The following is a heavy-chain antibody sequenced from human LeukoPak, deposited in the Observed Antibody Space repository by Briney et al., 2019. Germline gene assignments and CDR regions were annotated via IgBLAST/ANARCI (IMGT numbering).Heavy chain of an antibody. CDR2: INPSGAST. CDR1: GFTLTNYH. CDR3: ARVDGVDTAMGDFDY. Sequence: ASVKVSCKASGFTLTNYHMHWVRQAPGQGLEWMGIINPSGASTRYAQKFQGRVTMTRDTSTSTAYMELRSLRSDDTAVYYCARVDGVDTAMGDFDYWGQGTLVTVSS. J-gene: IGHJ4*02. V-gene: IGHV1-46*01. D-gene: IGHD5-18*01.